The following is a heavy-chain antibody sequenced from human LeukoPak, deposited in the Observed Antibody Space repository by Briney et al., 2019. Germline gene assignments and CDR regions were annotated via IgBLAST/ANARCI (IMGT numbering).Heavy chain of an antibody. J-gene: IGHJ5*02. CDR1: GGSFSGYY. CDR2: INHSGST. CDR3: ARSSTITIFGVLNWFDP. Sequence: SGTLSLTRAVYGGSFSGYYWSWIRQPPGKGLEWIGEINHSGSTNYNPSLKSRVTISVDTSKNQFSLTLNSVTAADTAVYYCARSSTITIFGVLNWFDPWGQGTLVTVSS. D-gene: IGHD3-3*01. V-gene: IGHV4-34*01.